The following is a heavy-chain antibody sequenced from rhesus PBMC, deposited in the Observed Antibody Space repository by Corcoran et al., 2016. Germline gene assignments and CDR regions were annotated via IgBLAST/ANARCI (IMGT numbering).Heavy chain of an antibody. V-gene: IGHV4-165*01. CDR1: GGSFSGYY. J-gene: IGHJ4*01. Sequence: QVQLQESGPGLVKPLETLSLTCAVSGGSFSGYYWGWIRQPPGKGLEWIGYSSGNKWRPNDNPSLNSRVTISTDTSKTQFSLKLSSVTTADTAVYYCARDRGYSGYSHIDYWGQGVLVTVSS. CDR2: SSGNKWRP. D-gene: IGHD5-42*01. CDR3: ARDRGYSGYSHIDY.